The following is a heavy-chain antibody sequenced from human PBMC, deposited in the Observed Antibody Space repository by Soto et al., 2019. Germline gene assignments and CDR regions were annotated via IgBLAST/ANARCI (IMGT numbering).Heavy chain of an antibody. D-gene: IGHD7-27*01. CDR1: GYTFNIYG. CDR2: ISPYNDNK. J-gene: IGHJ4*02. CDR3: ARGLSALGTIDF. Sequence: ASVKVSCKASGYTFNIYGISWVRQAPGQGLEWMGWISPYNDNKKYAQNFQGRVTMTTDTSTSTAYMELTSLRSDDTAVYYCARGLSALGTIDFWGQGTLVTVSS. V-gene: IGHV1-18*01.